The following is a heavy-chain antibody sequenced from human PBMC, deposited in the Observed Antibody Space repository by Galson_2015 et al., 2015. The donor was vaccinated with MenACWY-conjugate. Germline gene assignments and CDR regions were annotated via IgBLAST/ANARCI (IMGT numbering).Heavy chain of an antibody. CDR3: ARDRPDYDVLTGSFEY. V-gene: IGHV3-48*02. D-gene: IGHD3-9*01. CDR1: GFSFSTYP. Sequence: SLRLSCAASGFSFSTYPLNWVRQAPGKGLEWLSYIGRSGSPIYYADSVKGRFTISRDNAKNSLYLQMNSLRDEDTAVYYCARDRPDYDVLTGSFEYWGQGTRVTVSS. J-gene: IGHJ4*02. CDR2: IGRSGSPI.